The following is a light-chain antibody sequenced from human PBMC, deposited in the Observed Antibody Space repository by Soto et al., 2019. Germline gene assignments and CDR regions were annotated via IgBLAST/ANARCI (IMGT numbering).Light chain of an antibody. CDR3: QQYADWPRT. V-gene: IGKV3-15*01. CDR2: GAS. Sequence: EIVLTQSPATLSGSPGEGATLSCRASQSVSSNLAWYQQKPGQAPRLLIYGASTRATGIPARFSGSGSGTEFTLTISSLQSGDFAVYYCQQYADWPRTFGQGTKVDI. CDR1: QSVSSN. J-gene: IGKJ1*01.